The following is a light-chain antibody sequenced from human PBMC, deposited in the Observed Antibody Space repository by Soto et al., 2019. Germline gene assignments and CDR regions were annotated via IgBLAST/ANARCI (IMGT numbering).Light chain of an antibody. J-gene: IGKJ1*01. CDR1: QSVRNSH. CDR3: QQYGDSPWT. Sequence: EIVLTQSPGTPSLSPGERATLSCRASQSVRNSHLAWYQQKPGQPPRLLISRAASRAPGIPDRFSGSGSGTGFTLSISKLEPEDSALYYCQQYGDSPWTVGLGTKVDSK. V-gene: IGKV3-20*01. CDR2: RAA.